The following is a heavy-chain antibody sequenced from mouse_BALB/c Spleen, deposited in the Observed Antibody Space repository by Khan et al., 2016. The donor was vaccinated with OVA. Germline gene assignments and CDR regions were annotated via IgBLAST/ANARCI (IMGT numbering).Heavy chain of an antibody. CDR3: ARRVAARATWDYFDY. Sequence: VQLQESGTELVRPGTSVKMSCKAAGYTFTNFWIGWVKQRPGHGLEWIGDIYPGGGSTNYTEKFKGKATMNDDPSSRPAYMQLSSRTSEDSTSYYCARRVAARATWDYFDYWGQGTTLTVSS. D-gene: IGHD3-1*01. J-gene: IGHJ2*01. V-gene: IGHV1-63*02. CDR1: GYTFTNFW. CDR2: IYPGGGST.